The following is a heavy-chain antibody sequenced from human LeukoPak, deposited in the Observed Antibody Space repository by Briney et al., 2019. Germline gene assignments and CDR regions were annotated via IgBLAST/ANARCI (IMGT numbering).Heavy chain of an antibody. CDR1: GFTFGDYA. V-gene: IGHV3-49*03. Sequence: PGGSLRLSCTASGFTFGDYAMSWFRQAPGKGLEWVGFIRSKAYGGTTEYAASVKGRFTISRDDSKSIAYLQMNSLKTEDTAVYYCTRDKFPEYDSSGYLFWGQGTLVTVSS. CDR2: IRSKAYGGTT. CDR3: TRDKFPEYDSSGYLF. J-gene: IGHJ4*02. D-gene: IGHD3-22*01.